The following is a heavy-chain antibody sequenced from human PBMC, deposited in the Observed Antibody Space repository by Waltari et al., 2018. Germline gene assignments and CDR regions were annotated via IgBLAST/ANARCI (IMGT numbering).Heavy chain of an antibody. CDR2: LSYDGSNK. J-gene: IGHJ4*02. CDR3: ARENRQWLAPEPYYFDY. D-gene: IGHD6-19*01. CDR1: GFIFSTYA. V-gene: IGHV3-30*04. Sequence: QVQLVESGGGVVQTGRSLRLSCAAEGFIFSTYAMHWVRQAPGKGLEWVAVLSYDGSNKYYADSLKGRFTISRDNSNNTLYLQMNTLTPEYTAVYFCARENRQWLAPEPYYFDYWGLGTLVTVTS.